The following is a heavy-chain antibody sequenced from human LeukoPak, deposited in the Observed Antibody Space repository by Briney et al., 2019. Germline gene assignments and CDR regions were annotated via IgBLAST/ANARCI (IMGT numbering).Heavy chain of an antibody. CDR3: ARVGYSSSWYWDYFDY. Sequence: SETLSLTCTVSGGSISSSSYYWGWIRQPPGKGLEWIGSTYYSGSTYYNPSLKSRVTISVDTSKNQFSLKLSSVTAADTAVYYCARVGYSSSWYWDYFDYWGQGTLVTVSS. CDR1: GGSISSSSYY. J-gene: IGHJ4*02. CDR2: TYYSGST. V-gene: IGHV4-39*07. D-gene: IGHD6-13*01.